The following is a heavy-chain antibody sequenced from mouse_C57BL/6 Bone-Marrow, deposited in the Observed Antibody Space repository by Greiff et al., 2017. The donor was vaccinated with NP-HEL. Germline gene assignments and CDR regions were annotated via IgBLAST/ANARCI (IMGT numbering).Heavy chain of an antibody. D-gene: IGHD1-1*01. J-gene: IGHJ1*03. V-gene: IGHV1-82*01. CDR1: GYAFSSSW. CDR2: IYPGDGDT. CDR3: ARVPYYYGSSYDIDV. Sequence: QVQLKQSGPELVKPGASVKISCKASGYAFSSSWMNWVKQRPGKGLEWIGRIYPGDGDTNYNGKFKGKATLTADKSSSTAYMQLSSLTSEDSAVYFCARVPYYYGSSYDIDVWGTGTTVTVSS.